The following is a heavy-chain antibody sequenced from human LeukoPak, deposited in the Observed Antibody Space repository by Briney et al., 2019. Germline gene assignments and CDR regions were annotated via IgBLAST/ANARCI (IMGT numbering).Heavy chain of an antibody. J-gene: IGHJ4*02. V-gene: IGHV3-23*01. D-gene: IGHD1-26*01. Sequence: GGSLRLSCAASGSTFTSYSMNWVRQAPGKGLEWVSTISGGGGSTYYADSVKGRFTISRDNSKNTLYLQVNSLRAEDTAVYYCAKGGKWDVTPFDYWGQGTLVTVPS. CDR2: ISGGGGST. CDR3: AKGGKWDVTPFDY. CDR1: GSTFTSYS.